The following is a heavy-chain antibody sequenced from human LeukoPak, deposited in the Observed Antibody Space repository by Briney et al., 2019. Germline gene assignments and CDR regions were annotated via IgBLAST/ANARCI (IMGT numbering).Heavy chain of an antibody. D-gene: IGHD3-10*01. J-gene: IGHJ6*03. Sequence: ASVKISCKASGYALTRYEMHWVRQAPGQGLEWMGIINPSGGTTTYAQKFKGRITMTRDTFTGTVYMEVNSLRSEDTAVYYCARVGVVGYFYYMDVWGKGTTVTVSS. V-gene: IGHV1-46*01. CDR3: ARVGVVGYFYYMDV. CDR2: INPSGGTT. CDR1: GYALTRYE.